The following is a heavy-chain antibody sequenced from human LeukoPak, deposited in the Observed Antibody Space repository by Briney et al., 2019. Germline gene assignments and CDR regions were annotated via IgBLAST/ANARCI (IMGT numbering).Heavy chain of an antibody. CDR3: TAQASFGA. CDR2: ISYDGSDK. J-gene: IGHJ5*02. CDR1: GFTFSSYG. V-gene: IGHV3-30*03. Sequence: PGGSLRHSCAGSGFTFSSYGMHWVRQAPGKGLEWVAVISYDGSDKYYADSVKGRFTISRDNPKNTLYLQMNTLRAEDSAVYYCTAQASFGAWGQGTLVTVSS. D-gene: IGHD5-18*01.